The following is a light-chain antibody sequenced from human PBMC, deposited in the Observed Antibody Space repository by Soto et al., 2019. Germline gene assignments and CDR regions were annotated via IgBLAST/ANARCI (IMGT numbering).Light chain of an antibody. CDR2: EVN. CDR3: GSITRSSTSV. CDR1: SSDVGGYNY. Sequence: QSVLTQPPSASGSPGQSVAISCTGTSSDVGGYNYVSWYQQHPGKAPKLMIYEVNKRPSGVPDRFSGSKSGNTASLTISGIQAEDEGDYYCGSITRSSTSVFGTGTKLTVL. J-gene: IGLJ1*01. V-gene: IGLV2-8*01.